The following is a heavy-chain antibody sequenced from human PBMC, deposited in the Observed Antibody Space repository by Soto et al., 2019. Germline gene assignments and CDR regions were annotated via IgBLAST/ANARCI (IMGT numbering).Heavy chain of an antibody. CDR2: IWYDGSNK. D-gene: IGHD3-22*01. CDR3: ARDRRNYYDSSGYYGDFQH. V-gene: IGHV3-33*01. CDR1: GFTFSSYG. J-gene: IGHJ1*01. Sequence: QVQLVESGGGVVQPGRSLRLSCAASGFTFSSYGMRWVRQAPGKGLVGVAVIWYDGSNKYYADSVKGRFTISRDNSKNTLYLQMNSLRAEDTAVYYCARDRRNYYDSSGYYGDFQHWGQGTLVTVSS.